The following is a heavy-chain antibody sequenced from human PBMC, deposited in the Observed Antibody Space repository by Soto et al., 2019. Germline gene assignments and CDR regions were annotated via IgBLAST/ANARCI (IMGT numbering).Heavy chain of an antibody. CDR3: ATVSIAAAIPDGGAFDI. Sequence: WGSLRLSCAASGFTFSSYAMHWVRQAPGKGLEWVAVISYDGSNKYYADSVKGRFTISRDNSKNTLYLQMNSLSAEDTAVYYCATVSIAAAIPDGGAFDIWGQGTMVTVSS. V-gene: IGHV3-30-3*01. CDR2: ISYDGSNK. CDR1: GFTFSSYA. J-gene: IGHJ3*02. D-gene: IGHD6-13*01.